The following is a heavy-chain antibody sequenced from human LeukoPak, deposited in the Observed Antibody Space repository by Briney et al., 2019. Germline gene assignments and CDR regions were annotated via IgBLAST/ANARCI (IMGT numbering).Heavy chain of an antibody. V-gene: IGHV4-59*01. D-gene: IGHD3-22*01. Sequence: PSETLSLTCTVSGGSISSYYWGWIRQPPGKGLEWIGYIYYSGSTNYNPSLKSRVTISVDTSKNQFSLKLSSVTAADTAVYYCARDTVPRGTYYYDSSGYLDAFDIWGQGTMVTVSS. J-gene: IGHJ3*02. CDR3: ARDTVPRGTYYYDSSGYLDAFDI. CDR1: GGSISSYY. CDR2: IYYSGST.